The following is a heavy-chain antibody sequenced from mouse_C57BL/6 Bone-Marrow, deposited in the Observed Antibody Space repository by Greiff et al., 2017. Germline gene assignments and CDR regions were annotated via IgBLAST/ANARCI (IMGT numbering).Heavy chain of an antibody. CDR3: ASDLG. CDR1: GFSLTSYG. Sequence: QVQLKESGPGLVAPSQSLSITCTVSGFSLTSYGVDWVRQSPGKGLEWLGVIWGVGSTNYNSALKSRRSISKDNSKSQVFLKRNSLQTDDTAMYYCASDLGWGQGTLVTVSA. D-gene: IGHD3-3*01. V-gene: IGHV2-6*01. J-gene: IGHJ3*01. CDR2: IWGVGST.